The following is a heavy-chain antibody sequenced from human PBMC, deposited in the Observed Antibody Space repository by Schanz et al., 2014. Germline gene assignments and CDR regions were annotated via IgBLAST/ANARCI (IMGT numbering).Heavy chain of an antibody. V-gene: IGHV1-69*04. J-gene: IGHJ5*02. CDR1: GGTFNSYA. CDR2: IIPILGIA. CDR3: ARELCSSTTCYVRYDP. D-gene: IGHD2-2*01. Sequence: QVQLVQSGAEVKKPGSSVKVSCKASGGTFNSYAISWVRQAPGQGLEWMGRIIPILGIANYAQKFQGRVTITADKFTGTAYMELSSLTSDDTAVYYCARELCSSTTCYVRYDPWGQGTLVTVSS.